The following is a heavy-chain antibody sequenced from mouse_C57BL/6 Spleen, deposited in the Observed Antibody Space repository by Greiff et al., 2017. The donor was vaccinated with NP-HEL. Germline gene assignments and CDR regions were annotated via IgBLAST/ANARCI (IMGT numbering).Heavy chain of an antibody. J-gene: IGHJ4*01. V-gene: IGHV1-74*01. CDR1: GYTFTSYW. CDR2: IHPSDSDT. D-gene: IGHD1-1*01. CDR3: AMGDGSSYRNAMDY. Sequence: QVQLQQPGAELVKPGASVKVSCKASGYTFTSYWMHWVKQRPGQGLEWIGRIHPSDSDTNYNQKFKGKATLTVDKSSSTAYMQLSSLTSEDSAVYCCAMGDGSSYRNAMDYWGQGTSVTVSS.